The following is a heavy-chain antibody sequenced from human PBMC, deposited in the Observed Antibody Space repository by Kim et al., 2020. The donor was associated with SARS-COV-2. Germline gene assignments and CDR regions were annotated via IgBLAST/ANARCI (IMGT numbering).Heavy chain of an antibody. J-gene: IGHJ3*02. Sequence: GGSLRLSCAASGFTFSSYGMHWVRQAPGKGLEWVAVISYDGSNKYYGDSVKGRFTISRDNSKNTLYLQMNSLRAEDTAVYYCAKEALLLDAFDIWGQGTMVTVSS. CDR2: ISYDGSNK. CDR3: AKEALLLDAFDI. V-gene: IGHV3-30*18. D-gene: IGHD3-22*01. CDR1: GFTFSSYG.